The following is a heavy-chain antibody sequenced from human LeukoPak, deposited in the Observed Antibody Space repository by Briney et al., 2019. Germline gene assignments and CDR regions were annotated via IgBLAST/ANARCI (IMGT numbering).Heavy chain of an antibody. D-gene: IGHD3-3*01. CDR3: ARITILGGLWAPNYYMDV. Sequence: ASVKVSCKASGYTFTSYDINWVRQATGQGLEWMGWMNPNSGNTGYAQKFQGRVTMTRNTSISTAYMELSSLRSEDTAVYYRARITILGGLWAPNYYMDVWGKGTTVTVSS. CDR2: MNPNSGNT. J-gene: IGHJ6*03. V-gene: IGHV1-8*01. CDR1: GYTFTSYD.